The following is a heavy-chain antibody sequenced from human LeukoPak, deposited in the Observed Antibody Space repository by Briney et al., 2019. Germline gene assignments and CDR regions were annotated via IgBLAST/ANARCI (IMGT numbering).Heavy chain of an antibody. CDR2: ISYDGSNK. V-gene: IGHV3-30*18. D-gene: IGHD3-22*01. Sequence: PGGSLRLSCAASGFTFSSYGMHWARQAPGKGLEWVAFISYDGSNKYYADSVKGRFTISRDNSKNTLYLQMNSLRAEDTAVYYCAKDLVVITLLFAFDIWGQGTMVTVSS. CDR1: GFTFSSYG. CDR3: AKDLVVITLLFAFDI. J-gene: IGHJ3*02.